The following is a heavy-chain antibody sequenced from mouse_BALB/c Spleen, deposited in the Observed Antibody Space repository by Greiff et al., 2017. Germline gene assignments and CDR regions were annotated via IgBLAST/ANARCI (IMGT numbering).Heavy chain of an antibody. CDR2: IDPSDSET. CDR1: GYTFTSYW. D-gene: IGHD2-14*01. Sequence: QVQLQQPGAELVKPGAPVKLSCKASGYTFTSYWMNWVKQRPGRGLEWIGRIDPSDSETHYNQKFKDKATLTVDKSSSTAYIQLSSLTSEDSAVYYCARGRLRYDALFAYWGQGTLVTVSA. J-gene: IGHJ3*01. V-gene: IGHV1-69*02. CDR3: ARGRLRYDALFAY.